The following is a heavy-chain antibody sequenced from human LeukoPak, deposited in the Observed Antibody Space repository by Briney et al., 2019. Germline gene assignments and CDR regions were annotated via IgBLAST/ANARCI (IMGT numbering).Heavy chain of an antibody. V-gene: IGHV4-61*05. CDR1: GGSISSSSYY. Sequence: KASETLSLTCTVPGGSISSSSYYWSWIRQPPGKGLEWIGYIYYSGSTNYNPSLKSRVTISVDTSKNQFSLKLSSVTAADTAVYYCARHLHGSGIDWFDPWGQGTLVTVSS. CDR2: IYYSGST. CDR3: ARHLHGSGIDWFDP. J-gene: IGHJ5*02. D-gene: IGHD3-10*01.